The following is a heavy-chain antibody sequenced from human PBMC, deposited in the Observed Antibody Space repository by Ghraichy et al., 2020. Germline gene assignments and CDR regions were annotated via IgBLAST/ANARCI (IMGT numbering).Heavy chain of an antibody. CDR1: GFTFSNYW. V-gene: IGHV3-7*01. Sequence: GKALNISCAASGFTFSNYWMSWVRQAPGKGLEWVANIKEDGSEKYYGDSVKGRFTIFRDNAKNSLYLQMNSLRAEDTAVYYCARFRPFDYWGQGTLVTVSS. CDR2: IKEDGSEK. J-gene: IGHJ4*02. CDR3: ARFRPFDY.